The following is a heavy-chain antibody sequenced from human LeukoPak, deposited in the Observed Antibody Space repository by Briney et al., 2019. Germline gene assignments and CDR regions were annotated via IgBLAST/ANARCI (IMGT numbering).Heavy chain of an antibody. D-gene: IGHD3-22*01. CDR1: GGSISSYY. V-gene: IGHV4-59*01. CDR2: IYYSGST. J-gene: IGHJ3*02. CDR3: ARGFTMIVVPNGFDI. Sequence: NPSETLSLTCTVSGGSISSYYWTWIRQPPGKGLEWIGYIYYSGSTNYNPSLKSRVTISVDASKNQFSLKLTSVTAADTAVYYCARGFTMIVVPNGFDIWGQGTMVTVSS.